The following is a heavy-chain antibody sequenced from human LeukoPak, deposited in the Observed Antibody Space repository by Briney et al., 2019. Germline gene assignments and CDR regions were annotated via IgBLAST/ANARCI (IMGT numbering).Heavy chain of an antibody. CDR3: ARVIVVVVAATENKYYFDY. CDR1: GYTFTSYY. CDR2: INPSGGST. V-gene: IGHV1-46*01. D-gene: IGHD2-15*01. J-gene: IGHJ4*02. Sequence: ASVKVSCKASGYTFTSYYLHWERQAPGQGLEWMGTINPSGGSTTYAQKLQGRVTMTTGTSTSTAYMELRSLRSDDTAVYYCARVIVVVVAATENKYYFDYWGQGTLVTVSS.